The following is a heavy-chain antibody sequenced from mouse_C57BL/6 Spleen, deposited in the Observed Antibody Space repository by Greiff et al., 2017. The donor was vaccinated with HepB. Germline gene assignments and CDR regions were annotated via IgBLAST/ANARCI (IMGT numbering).Heavy chain of an antibody. CDR3: ARCAQATAY. D-gene: IGHD3-2*02. CDR1: GYTFTSYW. V-gene: IGHV1-64*01. Sequence: QVQLQQPGAELVKPGASVKLSCKASGYTFTSYWMHWVKQRPGQGLEWIGMIHPNSGSTNYNEKFKSKATLTVDKSSSTAYMQLSSLTSEDSAVYYCARCAQATAYWGQGPLVTVSA. CDR2: IHPNSGST. J-gene: IGHJ3*01.